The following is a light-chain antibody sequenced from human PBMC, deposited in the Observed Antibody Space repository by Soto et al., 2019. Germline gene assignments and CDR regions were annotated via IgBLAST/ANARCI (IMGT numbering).Light chain of an antibody. CDR2: DAS. CDR3: QQYSKWPHT. Sequence: EIVMTQSPATLSVSPGERATLSCRASESVTSNLAWYQQKPGQAPSLLIYDASTRATAIPARFSGSGSGTAFTLTISSLQSDDFAVYHGQQYSKWPHTFGQGTKLEIK. CDR1: ESVTSN. J-gene: IGKJ2*01. V-gene: IGKV3-15*01.